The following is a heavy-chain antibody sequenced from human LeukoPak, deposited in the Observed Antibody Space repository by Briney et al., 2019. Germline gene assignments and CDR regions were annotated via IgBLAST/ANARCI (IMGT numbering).Heavy chain of an antibody. J-gene: IGHJ4*02. Sequence: GGSLRLSCAASGFTFSSYAMSWVRQAPGKGLEWVSAISGSGGSTYYADSVKGRFTISRDNSKNTLYLQMNSLRAEDTAVYYCAKSLPRGYYYDSSGYSPPWYYFDYWGQGTLVTVSS. CDR3: AKSLPRGYYYDSSGYSPPWYYFDY. CDR2: ISGSGGST. D-gene: IGHD3-22*01. V-gene: IGHV3-23*01. CDR1: GFTFSSYA.